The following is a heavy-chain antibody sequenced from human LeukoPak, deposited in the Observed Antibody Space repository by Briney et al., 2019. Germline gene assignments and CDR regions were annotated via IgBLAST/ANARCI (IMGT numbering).Heavy chain of an antibody. V-gene: IGHV3-21*04. J-gene: IGHJ6*02. D-gene: IGHD2-2*01. CDR3: AKGMRCSSTSCYLRAYYYYGMDV. CDR1: GFTFSSYS. Sequence: GGSLRLSCAASGFTFSSYSMNWVRQAPGKGLEWVSSISSSSSYIYYADSVKGRFTISRDNAKNSLYLQMNSLRAEDTAVYYCAKGMRCSSTSCYLRAYYYYGMDVWGQGTTVTVSS. CDR2: ISSSSSYI.